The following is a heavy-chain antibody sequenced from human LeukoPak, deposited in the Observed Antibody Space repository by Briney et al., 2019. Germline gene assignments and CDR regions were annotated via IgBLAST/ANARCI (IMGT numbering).Heavy chain of an antibody. CDR3: ASTFPYCGGGSCAL. V-gene: IGHV3-74*01. D-gene: IGHD2-15*01. J-gene: IGHJ4*02. CDR2: INPDGRTT. CDR1: GFSFSSYW. Sequence: GGSLRLSCAASGFSFSSYWMHWVRQDAGKGLMWVSRINPDGRTTDYADSGKGRFTISRDNAKNSLYLQMNSLRAEDTAIYYCASTFPYCGGGSCALGGQGTLVTVSS.